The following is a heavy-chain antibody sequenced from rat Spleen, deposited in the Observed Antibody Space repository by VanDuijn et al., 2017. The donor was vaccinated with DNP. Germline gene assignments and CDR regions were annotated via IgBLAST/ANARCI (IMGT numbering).Heavy chain of an antibody. J-gene: IGHJ1*01. CDR1: GFTFNNYW. CDR3: VRPDYYFGSYPFF. CDR2: ITSSGGST. Sequence: EVQLVESGGDLVQPGRSLKLSCVASGFTFNNYWMTWIRQVPGKGLEWVASITSSGGSTYYPDSVKGRFTISRDNAKSTLYLQMNSLRSEDMATYYCVRPDYYFGSYPFFWGPGTMVTVSS. D-gene: IGHD1-12*02. V-gene: IGHV5-31*01.